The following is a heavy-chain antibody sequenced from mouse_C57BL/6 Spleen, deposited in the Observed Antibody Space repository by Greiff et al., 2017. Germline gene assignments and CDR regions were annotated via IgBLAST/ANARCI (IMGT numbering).Heavy chain of an antibody. CDR2: INPSNGGT. D-gene: IGHD2-1*01. V-gene: IGHV1-53*01. CDR1: GYTFTSSW. CDR3: AREAIYYGNSYYFDY. Sequence: QVQLQQPGTELVKPGASVKLSCKASGYTFTSSWMHWVKQRPGQGLEWIGNINPSNGGTNYNEKFKSKATLTVDKSSSTAYMQLSSLTSEDSAVYYCAREAIYYGNSYYFDYWGQGTTLTVSS. J-gene: IGHJ2*01.